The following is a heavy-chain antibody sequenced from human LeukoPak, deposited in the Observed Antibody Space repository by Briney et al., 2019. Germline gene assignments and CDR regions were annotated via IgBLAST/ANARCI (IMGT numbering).Heavy chain of an antibody. CDR2: ISSSSSTI. J-gene: IGHJ6*02. D-gene: IGHD3-10*01. CDR3: ARDRETYYYGSGSYRMDV. Sequence: LPGGSLRLSCAASGFTFSSYSMNWVRQAPGKGLEWVSYISSSSSTIYYADSVKGRFTISRDNAKNSLYLQMNSLRAEDTAVYYCARDRETYYYGSGSYRMDVWGQGTTVTVSS. CDR1: GFTFSSYS. V-gene: IGHV3-48*04.